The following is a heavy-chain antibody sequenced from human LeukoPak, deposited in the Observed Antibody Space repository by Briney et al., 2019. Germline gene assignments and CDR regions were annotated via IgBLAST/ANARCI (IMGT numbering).Heavy chain of an antibody. J-gene: IGHJ6*02. CDR1: GGSISSGGYS. CDR3: ARATWYYGMDV. V-gene: IGHV4-30-2*01. CDR2: IYHSGST. Sequence: SETLSLTCAVSGGSISSGGYSWSWIRQPPGKGLEWIGYIYHSGSTYCNPSLKSRVTISVDRSKNQFSLKLSSVTAADTAVYYCARATWYYGMDVWGQGTTVTVSS.